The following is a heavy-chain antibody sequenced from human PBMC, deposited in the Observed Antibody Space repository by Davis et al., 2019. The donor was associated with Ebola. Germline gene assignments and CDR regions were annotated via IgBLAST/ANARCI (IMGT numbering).Heavy chain of an antibody. J-gene: IGHJ4*02. CDR2: IYWDDDK. V-gene: IGHV2-5*02. Sequence: SGPTLVKPTQTLSLTCTFSGFSLHTRGVGVGWIRQPPGTALEWLALIYWDDDKRYSTSLKSRLTITKDTSKNQVVLTMTNMDPVDTATYYCAHSYGYNWGQGTLVTVSS. D-gene: IGHD5-18*01. CDR1: GFSLHTRGVG. CDR3: AHSYGYN.